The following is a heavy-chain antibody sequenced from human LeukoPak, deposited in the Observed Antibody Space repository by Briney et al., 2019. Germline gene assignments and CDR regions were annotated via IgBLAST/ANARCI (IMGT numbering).Heavy chain of an antibody. CDR2: IYYSGST. CDR3: ARVRNWFDP. CDR1: GGSISSHY. V-gene: IGHV4-59*11. J-gene: IGHJ5*02. Sequence: SETLSLTCTVSGGSISSHYWSWIRQLPGKGLEWIGYIYYSGSTNYNPSLKSRVTISVDTSKNQFSLKLSSVTAADTAVYYCARVRNWFDPWGQGTLVTVSS.